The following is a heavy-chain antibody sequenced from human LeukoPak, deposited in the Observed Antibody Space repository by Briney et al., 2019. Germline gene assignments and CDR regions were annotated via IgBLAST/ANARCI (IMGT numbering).Heavy chain of an antibody. V-gene: IGHV4-34*01. D-gene: IGHD3-3*01. Sequence: SETPSLTCAVYGGSFSGYYWSWIRQPPGKGLEWIGEINHSGSTNYNPSLKSRVTISVDTSKNQFSLKLSSVTAADTAVYYCARTRVRLGDFWSGFGYWGQGTLVTVSS. CDR2: INHSGST. CDR3: ARTRVRLGDFWSGFGY. J-gene: IGHJ4*02. CDR1: GGSFSGYY.